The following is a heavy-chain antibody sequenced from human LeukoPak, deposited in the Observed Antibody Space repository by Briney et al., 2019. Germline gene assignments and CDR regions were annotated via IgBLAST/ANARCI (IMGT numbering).Heavy chain of an antibody. J-gene: IGHJ1*01. V-gene: IGHV4-39*01. D-gene: IGHD6-13*01. CDR2: IYYSGTT. Sequence: SETLSLTCIVPGGSISSSSHYWGWIRQSAGKGLELIGSIYYSGTTHNNPTLKSRVAISVDTSKNQFSLKLSSVTAADTSVYYCARQEAAVLFFQHWGQGTLVTVSS. CDR1: GGSISSSSHY. CDR3: ARQEAAVLFFQH.